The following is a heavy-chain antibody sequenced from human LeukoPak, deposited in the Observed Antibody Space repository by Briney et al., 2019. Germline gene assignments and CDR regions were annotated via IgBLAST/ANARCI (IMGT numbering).Heavy chain of an antibody. CDR3: ARGAISPLDY. V-gene: IGHV4-34*01. Sequence: SETLSLTCTVHGGSFSGYHWTWIRQPPGMGLEWIGEINYSRKTNYSPSLKSRVTISVDTSKNQFSLKLSSVTAADTAVYYCARGAISPLDYWGQGTLVTVSS. CDR2: INYSRKT. CDR1: GGSFSGYH. J-gene: IGHJ4*02. D-gene: IGHD2-2*01.